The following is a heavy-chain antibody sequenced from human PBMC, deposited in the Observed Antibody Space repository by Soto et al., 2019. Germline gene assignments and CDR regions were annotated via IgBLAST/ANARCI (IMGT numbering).Heavy chain of an antibody. J-gene: IGHJ4*02. D-gene: IGHD2-8*01. CDR3: ATRPYCTTGVCDKRGSYFEY. V-gene: IGHV5-51*01. CDR2: IYPGDSDT. Sequence: PGESLKISCKGSGYSFTNYWIGWVRQMPGKGLEWMGIIYPGDSDTRYSPPFQGQVTISADKSISTAYLQWSSLKASDTAMYYCATRPYCTTGVCDKRGSYFEYWGQGALVTVSS. CDR1: GYSFTNYW.